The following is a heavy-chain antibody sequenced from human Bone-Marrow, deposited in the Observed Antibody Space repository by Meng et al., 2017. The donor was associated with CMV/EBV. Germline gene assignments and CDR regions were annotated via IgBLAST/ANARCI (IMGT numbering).Heavy chain of an antibody. J-gene: IGHJ6*02. CDR2: IIPIFGTA. CDR1: GGTFSSYA. D-gene: IGHD6-6*01. V-gene: IGHV1-69*05. Sequence: SVKVSCKASGGTFSSYAISWVRQAPGQGLEWMGGIIPIFGTANYAQKFQGRVTITTDESTSTAYMELSSLRSEDTAVYYCARGRIAARAYYGMDVWGQGTTVTISS. CDR3: ARGRIAARAYYGMDV.